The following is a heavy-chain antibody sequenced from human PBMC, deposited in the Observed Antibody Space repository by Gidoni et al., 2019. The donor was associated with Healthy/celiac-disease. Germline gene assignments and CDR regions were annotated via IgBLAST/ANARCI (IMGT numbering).Heavy chain of an antibody. V-gene: IGHV5-51*01. CDR1: GSRYTSYW. Sequence: EVQLVQSGAEMKKPGESLKISCKGSGSRYTSYWNGWVRQMPGKGLEWTGISYPGDSDARYSPSFQGQVTISSDKSISTAYLQWSSLKASDTAMYYCARPSPDIVVVVPTYVDIWGQGTMVTVSS. CDR2: SYPGDSDA. CDR3: ARPSPDIVVVVPTYVDI. D-gene: IGHD2-15*01. J-gene: IGHJ3*02.